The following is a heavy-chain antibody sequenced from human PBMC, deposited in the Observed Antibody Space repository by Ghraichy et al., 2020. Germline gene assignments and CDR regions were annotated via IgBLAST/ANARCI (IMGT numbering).Heavy chain of an antibody. CDR3: ARNIGVAAGAFDL. CDR2: IYSSGST. V-gene: IGHV4-4*09. Sequence: ETLSLTCTVSGGSISNYYWSWIRQPPGKGLEWIGYIYSSGSTNYNPSLKSRLTISVDTSENQFSLKLSSVRAADTDVYYCARNIGVAAGAFDLWGQGPLVPVSS. D-gene: IGHD6-13*01. J-gene: IGHJ3*01. CDR1: GGSISNYY.